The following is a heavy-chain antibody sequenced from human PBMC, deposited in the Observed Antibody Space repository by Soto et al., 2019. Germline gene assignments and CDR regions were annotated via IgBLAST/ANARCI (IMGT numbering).Heavy chain of an antibody. D-gene: IGHD3-10*01. Sequence: PSETLSLTCAVSGGSISSGGYSWSWIRQPPGKGLEWIGYIYHSGSTYYNPSLKSRVTISVDRSKNQFSLKLSSVTAADTAVYYCAGTTRDPPYYYGSGSYWFDYWGQGTLVTVSS. CDR3: AGTTRDPPYYYGSGSYWFDY. CDR2: IYHSGST. CDR1: GGSISSGGYS. J-gene: IGHJ4*02. V-gene: IGHV4-30-2*01.